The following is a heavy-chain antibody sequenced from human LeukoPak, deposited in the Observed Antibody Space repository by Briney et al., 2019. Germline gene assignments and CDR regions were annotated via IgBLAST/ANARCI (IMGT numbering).Heavy chain of an antibody. CDR1: GFTVSSNH. CDR3: ARQNYYDSSGYHYYHFDY. V-gene: IGHV3-53*01. D-gene: IGHD3-22*01. Sequence: GGSLRLSCAASGFTVSSNHMSWVRQAPGKGLERVSVIYSGGSAYYADSVKGRFTISRDNSKNTLYLQMNSLRAEDTAVYYCARQNYYDSSGYHYYHFDYWGQGTLVTVSS. CDR2: IYSGGSA. J-gene: IGHJ4*02.